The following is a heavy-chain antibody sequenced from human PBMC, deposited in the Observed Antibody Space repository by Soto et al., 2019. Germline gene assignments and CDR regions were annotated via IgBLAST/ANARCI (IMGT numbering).Heavy chain of an antibody. CDR2: IKEDGSEK. Sequence: GGSLRLSCEASGFSFSTYWMSWVRQAPGKGLEWVAKIKEDGSEKHYVDSVKGRFTISRDNARNSLFLQMNNLRVEDTAVYYCARGGTVTGFYVHWAQGPLVTFSS. J-gene: IGHJ4*02. V-gene: IGHV3-7*01. CDR1: GFSFSTYW. D-gene: IGHD3-9*01. CDR3: ARGGTVTGFYVH.